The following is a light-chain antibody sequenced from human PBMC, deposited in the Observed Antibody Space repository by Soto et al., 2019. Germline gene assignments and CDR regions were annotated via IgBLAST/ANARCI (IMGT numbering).Light chain of an antibody. CDR3: AAWDDSLNGVV. Sequence: QSVLTQPPSASGTPGQRVTISCSGSSSNIGSNTVNWYQQLPGTAPKLLTYSNNQRPSGVTDRLSGSKSGTSASLAISGLQSEDEADYYWAAWDDSLNGVVFGGGTKLTVL. CDR1: SSNIGSNT. CDR2: SNN. V-gene: IGLV1-44*01. J-gene: IGLJ2*01.